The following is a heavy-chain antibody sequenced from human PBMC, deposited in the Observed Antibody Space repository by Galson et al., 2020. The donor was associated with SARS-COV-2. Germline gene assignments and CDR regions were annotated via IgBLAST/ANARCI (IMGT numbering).Heavy chain of an antibody. Sequence: SETLSLTCTVSGGSISSYYWSWIRQPPGKGLEWIGYIYYSGSTNYNPSLKSRVTISVDTSKNQFSLKLSSVTAADTAVYYCARLIEHYYYDSSGYQRAVLDAFDIWGQGTMVTVSS. CDR1: GGSISSYY. D-gene: IGHD3-22*01. V-gene: IGHV4-59*08. CDR2: IYYSGST. J-gene: IGHJ3*02. CDR3: ARLIEHYYYDSSGYQRAVLDAFDI.